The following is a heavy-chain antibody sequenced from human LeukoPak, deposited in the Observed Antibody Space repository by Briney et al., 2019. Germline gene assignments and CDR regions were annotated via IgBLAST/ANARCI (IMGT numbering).Heavy chain of an antibody. CDR2: ISSSGSTI. D-gene: IGHD3-22*01. CDR3: ARTPYDSSGYYASDYMDV. V-gene: IGHV3-11*04. J-gene: IGHJ6*03. CDR1: GFTFSDYY. Sequence: PGGSLRLSCAASGFTFSDYYMSWIRQAPGKGLEWVSYISSSGSTIYYADSVKGRFTISRDNAKNSLYLQMNSLRAEDTAVYYCARTPYDSSGYYASDYMDVWGKGTTVTVSS.